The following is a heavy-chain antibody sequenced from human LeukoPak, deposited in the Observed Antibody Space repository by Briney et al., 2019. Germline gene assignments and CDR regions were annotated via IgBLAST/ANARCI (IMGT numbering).Heavy chain of an antibody. Sequence: PSETLSLICAVYGGSFSGYYWSWIRQPPGKGLEWIGEINHSGSTNYNPSLKSRVTISVDTSKNQFSLKLSSVTAADTAVYYCARGLYYYGSGRNLGYWGQGTLVTVSS. CDR3: ARGLYYYGSGRNLGY. V-gene: IGHV4-34*01. J-gene: IGHJ4*02. CDR1: GGSFSGYY. D-gene: IGHD3-10*01. CDR2: INHSGST.